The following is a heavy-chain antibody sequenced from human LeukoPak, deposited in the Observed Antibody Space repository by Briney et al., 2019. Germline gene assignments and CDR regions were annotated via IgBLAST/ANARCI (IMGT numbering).Heavy chain of an antibody. D-gene: IGHD3-10*01. CDR2: INHSGST. Sequence: GSLRLSCEVSGFTFSTYAMSWIRQPPGKGLEWIGEINHSGSTNYNPSLKSRVTISVDTSKNQFSLKLSSVTAADTAVYYCARGRGWVAFDIWGQGTMVTVSS. CDR1: GFTFSTYA. V-gene: IGHV4-34*01. CDR3: ARGRGWVAFDI. J-gene: IGHJ3*02.